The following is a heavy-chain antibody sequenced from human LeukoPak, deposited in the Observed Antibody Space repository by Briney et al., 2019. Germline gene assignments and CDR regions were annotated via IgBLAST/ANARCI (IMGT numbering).Heavy chain of an antibody. V-gene: IGHV4-30-2*01. CDR1: GGSISSGGYS. CDR3: ARGGYSYGSDAFDI. J-gene: IGHJ3*02. CDR2: IYHGGST. Sequence: SETLSLTCAVSGGSISSGGYSWSWIRQPPGKGLVWIGYIYHGGSTYYNPSLKSRVTISVDRSKNQFSLKLSSVTAADTAVYYCARGGYSYGSDAFDIWGQGAMVTVSS. D-gene: IGHD5-18*01.